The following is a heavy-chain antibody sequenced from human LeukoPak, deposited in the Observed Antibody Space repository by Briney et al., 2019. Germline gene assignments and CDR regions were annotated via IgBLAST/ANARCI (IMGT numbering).Heavy chain of an antibody. CDR1: GFTFSSHW. Sequence: GGSLRLSCAASGFTFSSHWMHSVRQAPGKGLVWVSHINSDGRSATYADSVKGRFTISRDNAKNTLYLQMNSLRAEDTAVYYCARENLKSHGVDFDYWGQGTLVTVSS. D-gene: IGHD1-7*01. CDR2: INSDGRSA. J-gene: IGHJ4*02. CDR3: ARENLKSHGVDFDY. V-gene: IGHV3-74*01.